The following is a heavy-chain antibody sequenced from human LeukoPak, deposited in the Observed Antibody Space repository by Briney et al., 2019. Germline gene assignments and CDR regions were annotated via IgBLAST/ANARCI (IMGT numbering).Heavy chain of an antibody. Sequence: GESLKISCKGSGYSFTNQWIGWVRQMPGKGLEWMGIIYPGDSDTRYSPSFQGQVTISADKSISTASLQWSSLKASDTAMYYCARLHLTASLAAVYFDNWGQGTPVTVSS. J-gene: IGHJ4*02. CDR3: ARLHLTASLAAVYFDN. CDR2: IYPGDSDT. D-gene: IGHD2-21*02. V-gene: IGHV5-51*03. CDR1: GYSFTNQW.